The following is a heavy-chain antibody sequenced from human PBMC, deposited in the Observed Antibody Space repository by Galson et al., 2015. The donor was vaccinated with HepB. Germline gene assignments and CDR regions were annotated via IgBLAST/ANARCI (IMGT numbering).Heavy chain of an antibody. Sequence: SLRLSCAASGFTLSTYAMSWARQAPGKGLEWVSGITGSGANTFYADSVNGRCTISRDTSKNTLYMEMYSLTTADTSVYYCPRVRDYASGTYYLDYWGQGTLVTVSS. V-gene: IGHV3-23*01. CDR2: ITGSGANT. D-gene: IGHD3-10*01. CDR3: PRVRDYASGTYYLDY. J-gene: IGHJ4*02. CDR1: GFTLSTYA.